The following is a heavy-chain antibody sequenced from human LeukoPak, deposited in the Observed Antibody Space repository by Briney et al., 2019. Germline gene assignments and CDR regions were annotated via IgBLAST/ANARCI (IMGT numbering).Heavy chain of an antibody. CDR1: GDSINRNKYY. V-gene: IGHV4-39*07. J-gene: IGHJ4*02. CDR2: IYYSGST. CDR3: ARAGGFFSPFGY. D-gene: IGHD3-16*01. Sequence: SETLSLTCTVSGDSINRNKYYWVWIRQPPGKGLEWIGSIYYSGSTYYNPSLKSRVTISIDTSKNHFSLKLSSVTAADTAVYYCARAGGFFSPFGYWGQGTLVTVSS.